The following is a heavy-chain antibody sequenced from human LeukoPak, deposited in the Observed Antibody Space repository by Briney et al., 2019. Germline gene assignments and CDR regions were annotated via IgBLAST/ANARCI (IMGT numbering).Heavy chain of an antibody. CDR1: GFTFSDHY. CDR3: ARDADGKAVAGTVTYYYYYMDV. CDR2: SRDKGNSYTT. J-gene: IGHJ6*03. Sequence: GGSLRLSCAASGFTFSDHYIDWVRQAPGKGLEWVGRSRDKGNSYTTAYAASVRGRFTISRDDSKNSLYLQMNSLRAEDTALYHCARDADGKAVAGTVTYYYYYMDVWGKGTTVTISS. D-gene: IGHD6-19*01. V-gene: IGHV3-72*01.